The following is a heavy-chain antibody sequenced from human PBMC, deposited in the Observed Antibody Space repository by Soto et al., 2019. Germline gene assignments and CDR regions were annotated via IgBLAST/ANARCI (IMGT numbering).Heavy chain of an antibody. V-gene: IGHV1-69*13. D-gene: IGHD6-13*01. CDR2: IIPIFGTA. CDR3: ASWLAYSSSWTGGMDV. Sequence: SVKVSCKASGGTFSSYAISWVRQAPGQGLEWMGGIIPIFGTANYAQKFQGRVTITADESTSTAYMELSSLRSEDTAVYYCASWLAYSSSWTGGMDVWGQGTTVTVSS. CDR1: GGTFSSYA. J-gene: IGHJ6*02.